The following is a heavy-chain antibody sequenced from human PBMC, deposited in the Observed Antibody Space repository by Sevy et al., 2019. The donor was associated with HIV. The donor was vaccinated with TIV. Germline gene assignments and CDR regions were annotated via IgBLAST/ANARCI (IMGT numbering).Heavy chain of an antibody. V-gene: IGHV3-9*01. CDR3: AKDMGEYYYGMDV. CDR2: ISWNSGSI. J-gene: IGHJ6*02. D-gene: IGHD1-26*01. Sequence: GGSLRLSCAASGFTFDDYAMHWVRQAPGKGLEWVSGISWNSGSIGYADFVKGRFTISRDNAKNSLYLQMNSLRAEDTALYYCAKDMGEYYYGMDVWGQGTTVTVSS. CDR1: GFTFDDYA.